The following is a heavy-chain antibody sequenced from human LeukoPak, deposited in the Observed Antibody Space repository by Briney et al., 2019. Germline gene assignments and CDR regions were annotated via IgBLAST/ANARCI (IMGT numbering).Heavy chain of an antibody. J-gene: IGHJ5*02. Sequence: GRSLRLSCAASGFTFSSYAMHWVRQAPGKGLEWVAVISYDGSNKYCADSVKGRFTISRDNSKNTLYLQMNSLRAEDTAVYYCARALITMVRGVIDPWGQGTLVTVSS. V-gene: IGHV3-30-3*01. CDR1: GFTFSSYA. CDR3: ARALITMVRGVIDP. CDR2: ISYDGSNK. D-gene: IGHD3-10*01.